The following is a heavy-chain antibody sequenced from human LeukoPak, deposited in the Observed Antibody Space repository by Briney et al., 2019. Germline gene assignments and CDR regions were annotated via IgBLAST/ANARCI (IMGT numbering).Heavy chain of an antibody. CDR1: GGSISSYY. J-gene: IGHJ5*02. CDR3: ARGNRYCSSTSCYSHWFDP. CDR2: INHSGST. Sequence: PSETLSLTCTVSGGSISSYYWSWIRQPPGKGLEWIGEINHSGSTNYNPSLKSRVTISVDTSKNQFSLKLSSVTAADTAVYYCARGNRYCSSTSCYSHWFDPWGQGTMVTVSS. V-gene: IGHV4-34*01. D-gene: IGHD2-2*01.